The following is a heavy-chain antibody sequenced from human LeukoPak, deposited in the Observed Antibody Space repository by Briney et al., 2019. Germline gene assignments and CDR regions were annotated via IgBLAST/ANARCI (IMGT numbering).Heavy chain of an antibody. CDR2: IYHSGST. CDR1: GGSISSGGYY. V-gene: IGHV4-30-2*01. CDR3: AREEIPTQWLVIPRGPIDY. Sequence: SQTLSLTCTVSGGSISSGGYYWSWIRQPPGKGLEWIGYIYHSGSTYYNPSLKSRVTISVDTSKNQFSLKLSSVTAADTAVYYCAREEIPTQWLVIPRGPIDYWGQGTLVTVSS. D-gene: IGHD6-19*01. J-gene: IGHJ4*02.